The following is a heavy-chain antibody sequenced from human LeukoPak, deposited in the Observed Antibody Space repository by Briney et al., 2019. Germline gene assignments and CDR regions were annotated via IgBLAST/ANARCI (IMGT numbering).Heavy chain of an antibody. CDR3: AKDHRGGSSWYYFDY. J-gene: IGHJ4*02. Sequence: GGSLRLSCAASGFTVSSNYMSWVRQAPGKGLEWVANIKQDGSEKYYVDSVKGRFTISRDNAKNSLYLQMNSLRAEDTALYYCAKDHRGGSSWYYFDYWGQGTLVTVSS. CDR1: GFTVSSNY. D-gene: IGHD6-13*01. CDR2: IKQDGSEK. V-gene: IGHV3-7*03.